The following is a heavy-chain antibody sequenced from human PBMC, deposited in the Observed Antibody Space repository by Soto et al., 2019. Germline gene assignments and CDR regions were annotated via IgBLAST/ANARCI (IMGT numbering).Heavy chain of an antibody. V-gene: IGHV2-70*04. D-gene: IGHD5-12*01. Sequence: EXGPTLMNPTQTLTLTCTFSLFSLITSGMRVSWIRQPPGKALEWLARIDWDDDKFYSTSLKTRLTISKDTSKNQVVLTMTNMDPVDTATYYCARTGDGYNEWDFDYWGQGTLVTVSS. J-gene: IGHJ4*02. CDR3: ARTGDGYNEWDFDY. CDR1: LFSLITSGMR. CDR2: IDWDDDK.